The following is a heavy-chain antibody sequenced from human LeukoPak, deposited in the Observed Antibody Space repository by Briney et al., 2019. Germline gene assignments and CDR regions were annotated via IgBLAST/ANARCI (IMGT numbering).Heavy chain of an antibody. CDR3: ARALQGSSWSAWFDS. J-gene: IGHJ5*01. V-gene: IGHV4-59*01. CDR2: MYYSGSA. D-gene: IGHD6-13*01. Sequence: SETLSLTCTASGGSMNGYFWSWIRQSPGKELEWIAYMYYSGSANYNPSVQSRVTISVDTSQNQFSLDLRSVTAADTAVYYCARALQGSSWSAWFDSWGQGALVTVSS. CDR1: GGSMNGYF.